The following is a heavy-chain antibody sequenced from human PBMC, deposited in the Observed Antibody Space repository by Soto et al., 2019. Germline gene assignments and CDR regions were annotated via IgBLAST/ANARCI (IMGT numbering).Heavy chain of an antibody. CDR1: GFTFSSYC. CDR2: ISYDGINK. D-gene: IGHD3-3*01. CDR3: WREMMSSYDFWSGYYNPYYYYYGMDV. V-gene: IGHV3-30*03. J-gene: IGHJ6*02. Sequence: PGGSLRLSCAASGFTFSSYCMHWVRQAPCKGLEWVAVISYDGINKYYADSVKGRFTISRDNSKNTLYLQMNSLRAEETAVYYCWREMMSSYDFWSGYYNPYYYYYGMDVSGQRTTVTVCS.